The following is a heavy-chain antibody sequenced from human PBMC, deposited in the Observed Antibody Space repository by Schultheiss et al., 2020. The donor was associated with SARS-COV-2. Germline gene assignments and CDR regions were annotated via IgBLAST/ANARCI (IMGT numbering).Heavy chain of an antibody. CDR2: INHSGST. CDR1: GWSFSGYY. D-gene: IGHD6-19*01. V-gene: IGHV4-34*01. Sequence: SETLSLTCAVYGWSFSGYYWSWIRQPPGKGLEWIGEINHSGSTNYNPSLKSRVTISVDTSKNQFSLKLSSVTAADTAVYYCARGVSSGWRGSIIYYYYGMDVWGQGTTVTVSS. J-gene: IGHJ6*02. CDR3: ARGVSSGWRGSIIYYYYGMDV.